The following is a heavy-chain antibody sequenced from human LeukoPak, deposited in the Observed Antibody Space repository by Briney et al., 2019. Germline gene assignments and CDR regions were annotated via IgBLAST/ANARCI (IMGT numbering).Heavy chain of an antibody. V-gene: IGHV3-23*01. J-gene: IGHJ4*01. CDR3: AIVIGSGWFHAY. Sequence: GGSLRLSCAASGFTFSGYAMSWVRQAPGKGLEWVSAISGSGGSTYYAYSVKGRFTISRDNYKNTLYLQMNSLRAEDTAVYYCAIVIGSGWFHAYWGQGTLVTVYS. CDR1: GFTFSGYA. CDR2: ISGSGGST. D-gene: IGHD6-19*01.